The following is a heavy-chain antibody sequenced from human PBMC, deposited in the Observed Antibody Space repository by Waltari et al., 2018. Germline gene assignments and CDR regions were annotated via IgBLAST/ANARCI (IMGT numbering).Heavy chain of an antibody. J-gene: IGHJ6*03. CDR3: ARGRNGDYGYYYYMDV. CDR1: GGSFSGYY. CDR2: INHSGST. D-gene: IGHD4-17*01. Sequence: QVQLQQWGAGLLKPSETLSLTCAVYGGSFSGYYWSWIRQPPGKGLEWIGEINHSGSTNYNPSLKSRVTISVDTSKNQFSLKLSSVTAADTAVYYCARGRNGDYGYYYYMDVWGKGTTVTVSS. V-gene: IGHV4-34*01.